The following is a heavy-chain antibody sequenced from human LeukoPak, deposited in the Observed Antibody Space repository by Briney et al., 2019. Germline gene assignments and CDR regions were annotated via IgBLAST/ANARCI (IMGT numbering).Heavy chain of an antibody. V-gene: IGHV4-34*01. D-gene: IGHD3-16*02. CDR1: GGSFSGYY. Sequence: SETLSLTCAVYGGSFSGYYWSWIRQPPGKGLEWIGEIKHSGSTNYNPSLKSRVTISVDTSKNQFSLKLSSVTAADTAVYYCARAPYDYVWGSYRPRAYFDYWGQGTLVTVSS. CDR3: ARAPYDYVWGSYRPRAYFDY. J-gene: IGHJ4*02. CDR2: IKHSGST.